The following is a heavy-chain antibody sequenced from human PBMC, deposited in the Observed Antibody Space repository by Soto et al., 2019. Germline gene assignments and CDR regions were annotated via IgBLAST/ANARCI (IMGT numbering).Heavy chain of an antibody. D-gene: IGHD6-13*01. V-gene: IGHV4-34*01. Sequence: LSLPCAVYGGSFSGYYWSWIRQPPGKGLEWIGEINHSGSTNYNPSLKSRVTISVDTSKNQFSLKLSSVTAADTAVYYCAGVPGYSSSWYVHYYYGMDVWGQGTTVTVSS. CDR3: AGVPGYSSSWYVHYYYGMDV. CDR2: INHSGST. CDR1: GGSFSGYY. J-gene: IGHJ6*02.